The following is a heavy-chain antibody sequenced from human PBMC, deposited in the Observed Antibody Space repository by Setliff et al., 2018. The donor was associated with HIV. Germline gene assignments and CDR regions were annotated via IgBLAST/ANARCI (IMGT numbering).Heavy chain of an antibody. CDR1: GGSISNSSYY. Sequence: SETLSLTCTVSGGSISNSSYYWGWIRQPPGKGLEWIGSIYYSGSTYYNPSLKSRVTISIDTSKNQFSLKLASVTAADTAVYYCARRGAYGYDYFDYWGPGILVTVSS. CDR3: ARRGAYGYDYFDY. D-gene: IGHD5-12*01. V-gene: IGHV4-39*07. J-gene: IGHJ4*02. CDR2: IYYSGST.